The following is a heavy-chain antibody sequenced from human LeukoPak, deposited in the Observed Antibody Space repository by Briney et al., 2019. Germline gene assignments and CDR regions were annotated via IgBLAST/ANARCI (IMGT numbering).Heavy chain of an antibody. CDR2: ISSSGSTI. D-gene: IGHD3/OR15-3a*01. CDR3: AKDQGVWSGSSGIFDY. CDR1: GFTFSSYE. V-gene: IGHV3-48*03. J-gene: IGHJ4*02. Sequence: GGSLRLSCAASGFTFSSYEMNWVRQAPGKGLEWVSYISSSGSTIYYADSVKGRFTISRDKAKNSLSLQMNSLRAEDTAVYYCAKDQGVWSGSSGIFDYWGQGTLVTVSS.